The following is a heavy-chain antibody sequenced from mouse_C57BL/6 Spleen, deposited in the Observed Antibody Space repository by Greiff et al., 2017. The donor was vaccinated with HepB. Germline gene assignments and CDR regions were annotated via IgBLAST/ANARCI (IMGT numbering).Heavy chain of an antibody. Sequence: EVKLMESGGGLVKPGGSLKLSCAASGFTFSSYAMSWVRQTPEKRLEWVATISDGGSYTYYPDNVKGRFTISRDNAKNNLYLQMSHLKSEDTAMYYCARGDDYDGYFDYWGQGTTLTVSS. CDR2: ISDGGSYT. CDR3: ARGDDYDGYFDY. D-gene: IGHD2-4*01. V-gene: IGHV5-4*03. J-gene: IGHJ2*01. CDR1: GFTFSSYA.